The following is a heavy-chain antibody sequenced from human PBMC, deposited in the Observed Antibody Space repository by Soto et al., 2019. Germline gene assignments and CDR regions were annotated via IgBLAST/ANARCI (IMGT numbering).Heavy chain of an antibody. J-gene: IGHJ4*02. V-gene: IGHV3-15*07. CDR1: GFPFSNAW. CDR2: IKSKRDSGTT. D-gene: IGHD4-17*01. Sequence: GGSLRLSCGASGFPFSNAWMNWVRQAPGKGLEWVGRIKSKRDSGTTDYAAPVKGRFTISRDDSRNTVYLQMNSLKTEDTAVYYTATSVVLHGIFDYWGQGTLVTVSS. CDR3: ATSVVLHGIFDY.